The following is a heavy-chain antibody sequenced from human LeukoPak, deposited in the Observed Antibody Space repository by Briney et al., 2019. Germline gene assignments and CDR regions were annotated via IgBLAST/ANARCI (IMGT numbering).Heavy chain of an antibody. CDR3: ARHHNNFLHNFDMDV. CDR1: GGSTSSSRYY. CDR2: IYYGGST. J-gene: IGHJ6*02. D-gene: IGHD1-1*01. Sequence: PSETLSLTCTVSGGSTSSSRYYWGWIRQPPGKGLEWIGSIYYGGSTYYNPSLKSRVTISVDTSNNQFSLKLSSVTAADTAVYYCARHHNNFLHNFDMDVWGRGTTVTVSS. V-gene: IGHV4-39*01.